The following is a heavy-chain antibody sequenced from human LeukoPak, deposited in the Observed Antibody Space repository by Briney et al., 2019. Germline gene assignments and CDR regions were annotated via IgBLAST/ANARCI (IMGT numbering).Heavy chain of an antibody. CDR1: GFTFSDFA. D-gene: IGHD3-3*01. V-gene: IGHV3-23*01. CDR2: TTGSGTRT. Sequence: PGGSLRLSCAASGFTFSDFAMSWVRQVSGKGLEFVSITTGSGTRTYYIGSVKGRFTISRDNSKNTVYLQMNSLTAGDSALYYCRAQRSGFPHVDHWGQGTHVTVSS. J-gene: IGHJ4*02. CDR3: RAQRSGFPHVDH.